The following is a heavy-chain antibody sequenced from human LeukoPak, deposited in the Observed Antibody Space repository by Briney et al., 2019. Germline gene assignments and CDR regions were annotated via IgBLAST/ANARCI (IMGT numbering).Heavy chain of an antibody. CDR1: GGSISNYF. V-gene: IGHV4-59*12. D-gene: IGHD3-22*01. CDR3: ARFGTPGYYDSSGSLYGMDV. Sequence: SETLSLTCTVSGGSISNYFWSWIRQPPGKGLEWIGFITYSGSTDHNPSLKSRVTISVDTSKNQFSLKLSSVTAADTAVYYCARFGTPGYYDSSGSLYGMDVWGQGTTVTVSS. CDR2: ITYSGST. J-gene: IGHJ6*02.